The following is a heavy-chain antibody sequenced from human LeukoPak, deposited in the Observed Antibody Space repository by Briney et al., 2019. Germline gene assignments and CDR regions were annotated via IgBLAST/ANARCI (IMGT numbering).Heavy chain of an antibody. CDR3: ARAMGYYYYMDV. V-gene: IGHV4-38-2*02. CDR2: IYHSGSV. Sequence: SETLSLTCTVSGYSISSGYYGGWIRQPPGKGLEWIGSIYHSGSVFYNPSLKSRVTISVDTSKNQFSLNLTSVTAADTAVYYCARAMGYYYYMDVWGKGTTVTVSS. CDR1: GYSISSGYY. J-gene: IGHJ6*03.